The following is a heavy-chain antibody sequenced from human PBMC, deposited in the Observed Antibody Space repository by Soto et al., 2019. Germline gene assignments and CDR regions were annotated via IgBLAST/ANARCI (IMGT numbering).Heavy chain of an antibody. Sequence: ASVKVSCKASGYTFTSYGISWVRQAPGQGLEWMGWISAYNGNTNYAQKLQGRVTMTTDTSTSTAYMELRSLRSDDTAVYYCARVGAYYYDSSGSQGAFDIWGQGTMVTVSS. CDR2: ISAYNGNT. CDR1: GYTFTSYG. CDR3: ARVGAYYYDSSGSQGAFDI. D-gene: IGHD3-22*01. J-gene: IGHJ3*02. V-gene: IGHV1-18*01.